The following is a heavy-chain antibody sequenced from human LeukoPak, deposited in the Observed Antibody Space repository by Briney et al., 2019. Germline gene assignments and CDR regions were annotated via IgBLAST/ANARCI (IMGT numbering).Heavy chain of an antibody. CDR2: IIGDGTRT. D-gene: IGHD2-8*01. V-gene: IGHV3-74*01. Sequence: GGSLRLSCAASGFTFSSYSMNWVRQGSGKGPVWVSRIIGDGTRTDYADSVKGRFTISRDNAKSMLYLQMNSLTVEDTAVYYCLRVDDTNGHNWFDPWGQGTLVTVSS. CDR3: LRVDDTNGHNWFDP. CDR1: GFTFSSYS. J-gene: IGHJ5*02.